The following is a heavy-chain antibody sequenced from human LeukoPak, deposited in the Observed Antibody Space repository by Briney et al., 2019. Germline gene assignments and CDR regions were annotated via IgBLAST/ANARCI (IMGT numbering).Heavy chain of an antibody. CDR1: GLTFSGYW. D-gene: IGHD2-15*01. J-gene: IGHJ5*02. CDR2: INPDGSEE. V-gene: IGHV3-7*01. CDR3: ASYRVVASFDP. Sequence: GGSLRLSCAASGLTFSGYWMGWVRQAPGKGLEWVANINPDGSEEYYVDSVKGRFTISRDNAKNSLLLQMNSLRAEDTAVYYCASYRVVASFDPWGQGTLVTVSS.